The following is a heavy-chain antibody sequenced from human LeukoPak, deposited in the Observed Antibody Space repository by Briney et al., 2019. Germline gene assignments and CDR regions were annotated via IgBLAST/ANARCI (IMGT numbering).Heavy chain of an antibody. D-gene: IGHD4/OR15-4a*01. CDR3: ARATAESALSAG. J-gene: IGHJ4*02. Sequence: GGSLRLSCAASGFTFSSYWMSGVRQAPGKGLEGVANIKQDGSEKYYVDSVKGRFTISRDNAKNSLYLQMNSLRAEDTAVYYCARATAESALSAGWGQGTLVTVSS. CDR2: IKQDGSEK. V-gene: IGHV3-7*01. CDR1: GFTFSSYW.